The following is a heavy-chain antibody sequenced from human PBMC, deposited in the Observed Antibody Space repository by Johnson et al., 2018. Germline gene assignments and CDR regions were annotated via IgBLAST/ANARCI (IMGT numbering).Heavy chain of an antibody. CDR3: FTDDD. J-gene: IGHJ4*02. Sequence: VQLVESGAEVKKPRESLKISCKASGYSFTNSWTGWVRQMPGKGLEWVGIIYPADSATRYSQSFQGQVTISADKSVSTAYLQWSSLKASDSGTYYCFTDDDWGQGTLVTVPS. D-gene: IGHD3-16*01. V-gene: IGHV5-51*03. CDR2: IYPADSAT. CDR1: GYSFTNSW.